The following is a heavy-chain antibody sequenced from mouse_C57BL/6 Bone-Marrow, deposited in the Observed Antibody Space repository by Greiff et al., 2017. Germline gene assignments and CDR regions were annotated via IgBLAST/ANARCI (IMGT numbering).Heavy chain of an antibody. Sequence: QVQLQQSGPELVKPGASVKISCKASGYAFSSYWMNWVKQRPGKGLEWIGQIYPGDGDNNYNGKFKGKATLTAAKTAITAFMQLRILTSEAAAVYFCTRLRGDYWGQGTTLTVSS. J-gene: IGHJ2*01. V-gene: IGHV1-80*01. D-gene: IGHD2-12*01. CDR3: TRLRGDY. CDR1: GYAFSSYW. CDR2: IYPGDGDN.